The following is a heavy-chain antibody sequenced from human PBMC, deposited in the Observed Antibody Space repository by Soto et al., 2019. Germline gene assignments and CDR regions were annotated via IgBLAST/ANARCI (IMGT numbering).Heavy chain of an antibody. CDR1: GYSFTSYG. J-gene: IGHJ4*02. V-gene: IGHV1-18*01. CDR3: ARSGSFSGSTCYGDQG. CDR2: ISTYNGNT. D-gene: IGHD2-2*01. Sequence: QVQLVQSGAEVKQPGASVKVSCKASGYSFTSYGISWVRQAPGQGLEWMGWISTYNGNTNFAQNLQGRFTMTTDTPTSTAYMELRSLRSDDTAFFYLARSGSFSGSTCYGDQGWGQGPLVSVS.